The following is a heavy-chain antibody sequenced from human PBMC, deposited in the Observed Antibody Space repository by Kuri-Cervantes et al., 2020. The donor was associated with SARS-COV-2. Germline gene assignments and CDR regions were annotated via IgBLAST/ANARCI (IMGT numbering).Heavy chain of an antibody. V-gene: IGHV1-18*01. Sequence: ASVKVSCKASGGTFSSYAISWVRQAPGQGLEWMGWINPNSGGTNYAQKLQGRVTMTTDTSTSTAYMELRSLRSDDTAVYYCARDSREYQLLYSLVDWFDPWGQGTLVTVSS. CDR1: GGTFSSYA. J-gene: IGHJ5*02. CDR3: ARDSREYQLLYSLVDWFDP. CDR2: INPNSGGT. D-gene: IGHD2-2*02.